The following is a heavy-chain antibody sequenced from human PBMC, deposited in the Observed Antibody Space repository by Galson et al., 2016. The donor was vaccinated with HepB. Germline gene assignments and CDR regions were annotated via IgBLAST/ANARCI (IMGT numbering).Heavy chain of an antibody. CDR3: ARLTMSRGGN. J-gene: IGHJ4*02. D-gene: IGHD3-10*01. V-gene: IGHV4-39*01. CDR2: IYYTETT. CDR1: GGSIGYNIYY. Sequence: SETLSLTCSVSGGSIGYNIYYWVWIRQPPGKGLEWIGTIYYTETTYYNPSLNSRVTISIDTSKNQFSLKLKSVTAADTAVYDCARLTMSRGGNWGQGTLVTGAS.